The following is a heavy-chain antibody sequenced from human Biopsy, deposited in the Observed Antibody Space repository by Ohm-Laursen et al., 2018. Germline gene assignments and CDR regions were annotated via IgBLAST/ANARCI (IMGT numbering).Heavy chain of an antibody. D-gene: IGHD2-2*01. CDR2: INTRRGDT. V-gene: IGHV1-18*01. Sequence: ASVKVSCKASDYTFSDYILNWVRQAPGQGLEWMGWINTRRGDTNYAQKFQGRVTMTRDTSTTTVFMELTSLRSDDTAMYYCARVEDSTRHWYFDLWGRGTQVTVSS. J-gene: IGHJ2*01. CDR1: DYTFSDYI. CDR3: ARVEDSTRHWYFDL.